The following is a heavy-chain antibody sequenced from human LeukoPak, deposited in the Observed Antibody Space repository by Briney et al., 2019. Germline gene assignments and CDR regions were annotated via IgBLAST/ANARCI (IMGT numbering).Heavy chain of an antibody. Sequence: GGSLRLSCAASGFTFSSYSMNWVRQAPGKGLEWVSYISSSSSTIYYADSVKGRFTISRDNAKTSLYLQMNSLRAEDTAVYYCARDDQKPNWSCSGGRGYTYYYYFMDVWGKGTTVTLSS. J-gene: IGHJ6*03. CDR2: ISSSSSTI. CDR3: ARDDQKPNWSCSGGRGYTYYYYFMDV. V-gene: IGHV3-48*04. D-gene: IGHD1-1*01. CDR1: GFTFSSYS.